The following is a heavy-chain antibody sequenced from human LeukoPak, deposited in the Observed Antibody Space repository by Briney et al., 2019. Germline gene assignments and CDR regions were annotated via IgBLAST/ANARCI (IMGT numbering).Heavy chain of an antibody. Sequence: SETLSLTCTVSGGSISSYYWSWIRQPPGKGLVWIGYIFYSGSTNYNPSLKSRVTISVDTSKNQFSLRLSSVTAADTAVYYCARHLPRTDIGYAFDIWGQGTVVTVSS. CDR1: GGSISSYY. J-gene: IGHJ3*02. CDR3: ARHLPRTDIGYAFDI. CDR2: IFYSGST. D-gene: IGHD2-15*01. V-gene: IGHV4-59*08.